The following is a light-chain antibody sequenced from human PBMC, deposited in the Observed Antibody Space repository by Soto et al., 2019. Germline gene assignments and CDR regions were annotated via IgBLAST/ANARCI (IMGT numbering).Light chain of an antibody. V-gene: IGLV2-8*01. CDR3: KSYAGSNTYD. CDR1: KNDIGVYAF. CDR2: EVV. Sequence: QPALTQPPSASGSPGQSVTISCTGTKNDIGVYAFVSWYQHHPGKAPRLIIYEVVQRPSGVPDRFSGSKSGNTASLTVSVLKAADEADYFCKSYAGSNTYDVGRGTKPTVL. J-gene: IGLJ1*01.